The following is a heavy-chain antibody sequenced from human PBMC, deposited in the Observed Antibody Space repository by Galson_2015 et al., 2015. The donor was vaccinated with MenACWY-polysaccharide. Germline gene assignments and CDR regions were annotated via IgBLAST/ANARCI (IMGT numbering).Heavy chain of an antibody. J-gene: IGHJ5*02. CDR2: IRTSDGTT. Sequence: SLRLSCAASGFTFTSQAINWVRQAPGKGLEWVSSIRTSDGTTFYAASVGGRFTISRDTSKNTVYLQMDSLRAEDTARYYCTKANSGGICTSGWACWFDPWGQGSLVIVSS. CDR1: GFTFTSQA. V-gene: IGHV3-23*01. D-gene: IGHD2-15*01. CDR3: TKANSGGICTSGWACWFDP.